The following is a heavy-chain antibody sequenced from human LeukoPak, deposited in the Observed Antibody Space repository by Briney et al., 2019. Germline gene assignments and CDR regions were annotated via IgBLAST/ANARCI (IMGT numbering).Heavy chain of an antibody. CDR3: ARDVSAGYSSSWYFDY. Sequence: GGSLRLSCAASGFTFSSYSMNWVRQAPGKGLEWVSSISSSSSYIYYADSVKGRFTISRDNAKNSLYLQMNSLRAEDTAVYYCARDVSAGYSSSWYFDYWGQGTLVIVSS. J-gene: IGHJ4*02. V-gene: IGHV3-21*01. CDR1: GFTFSSYS. CDR2: ISSSSSYI. D-gene: IGHD6-13*01.